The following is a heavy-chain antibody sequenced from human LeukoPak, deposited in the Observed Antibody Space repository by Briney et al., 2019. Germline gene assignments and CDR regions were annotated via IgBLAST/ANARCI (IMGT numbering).Heavy chain of an antibody. J-gene: IGHJ4*02. D-gene: IGHD4-17*01. Sequence: SETLSLTCAVSGSSISSGGYSWSWIRQPPGKGLEWIGFMFHTGSTHYSPSLQSRVTISVDRSKNQFSLRLSSVTAADTAVYYCARERDYGYCDYWGQGTLVTVSS. CDR1: GSSISSGGYS. V-gene: IGHV4-30-2*01. CDR3: ARERDYGYCDY. CDR2: MFHTGST.